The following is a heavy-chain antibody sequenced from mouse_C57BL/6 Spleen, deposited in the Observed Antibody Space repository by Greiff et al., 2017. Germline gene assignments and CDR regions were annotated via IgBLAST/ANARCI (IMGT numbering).Heavy chain of an antibody. V-gene: IGHV5-4*03. CDR1: GFTFSSYA. Sequence: EVMLVESGGGLVKPGGSLKLSCAASGFTFSSYAMSWVRQTPEKRLEWVATISDGGSYTYYPDNVKGRFTISRDNAKNNLYLQMSHLKSEDTAMYYCARVEGRVRYFDVWGTGTTVTVSS. J-gene: IGHJ1*03. CDR2: ISDGGSYT. CDR3: ARVEGRVRYFDV. D-gene: IGHD2-12*01.